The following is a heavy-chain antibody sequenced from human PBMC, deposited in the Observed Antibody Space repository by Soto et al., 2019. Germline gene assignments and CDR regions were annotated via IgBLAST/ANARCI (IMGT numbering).Heavy chain of an antibody. V-gene: IGHV3-23*01. CDR2: TSGSGATT. CDR1: GFTLTNYD. CDR3: AKVLYTSGSNMFDP. Sequence: EVQLLESGGGLVQPGGSLRLSCAASGFTLTNYDMSWVRQAPGKGLEWVSGTSGSGATTYYADSVRGRFTISRDNSKNTLYLQMNSLSAEDTAVYYCAKVLYTSGSNMFDPWGQGTLVTVSS. D-gene: IGHD5-12*01. J-gene: IGHJ5*02.